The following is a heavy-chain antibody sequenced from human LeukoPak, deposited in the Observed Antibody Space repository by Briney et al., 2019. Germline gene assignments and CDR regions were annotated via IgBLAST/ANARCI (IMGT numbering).Heavy chain of an antibody. CDR1: GFTFSSYS. CDR2: ISSSSSYI. D-gene: IGHD6-19*01. CDR3: ARRYSSGSNWFDP. Sequence: GGSLRLSCAASGFTFSSYSMNWVRQAPGKGLEWVSSISSSSSYIYYADSVKGRFTISRDNAENSLYLQMNSLRAEDTAVYYCARRYSSGSNWFDPWGQGTLVTVSS. J-gene: IGHJ5*02. V-gene: IGHV3-21*01.